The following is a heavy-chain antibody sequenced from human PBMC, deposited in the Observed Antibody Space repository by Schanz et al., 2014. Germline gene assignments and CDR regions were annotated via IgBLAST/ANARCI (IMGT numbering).Heavy chain of an antibody. CDR3: ARDLAGGGNDV. D-gene: IGHD2-15*01. J-gene: IGHJ4*02. CDR1: GFIFSYYT. CDR2: IPDDGSRR. V-gene: IGHV3-30*04. Sequence: QVELVESGGGVVQPGRSLRLSCAASGFIFSYYTIHWVRQAPGKGLEWVAVIPDDGSRRHYADFVTGRFTISRDNSKDTVYLQMNSLRAEDTAVYYCARDLAGGGNDVWGQGTLVTVSS.